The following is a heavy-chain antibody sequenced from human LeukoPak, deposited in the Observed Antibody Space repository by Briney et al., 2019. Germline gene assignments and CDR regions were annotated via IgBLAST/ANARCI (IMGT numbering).Heavy chain of an antibody. CDR3: AKEVGEYYFDY. J-gene: IGHJ4*02. D-gene: IGHD2/OR15-2a*01. V-gene: IGHV3-21*01. Sequence: GGSLRLSCAASGFTFSSYSMNWVRQAPGKGLEWVSSISSSSSYIYYADSVKGRFTISRDNAKNSLYLQMNSLRAEDTAVYYCAKEVGEYYFDYWGQGTLVTVSS. CDR2: ISSSSSYI. CDR1: GFTFSSYS.